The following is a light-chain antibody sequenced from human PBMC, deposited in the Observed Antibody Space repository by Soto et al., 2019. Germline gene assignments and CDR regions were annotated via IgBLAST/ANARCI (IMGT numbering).Light chain of an antibody. CDR3: QRYGS. CDR2: GAS. J-gene: IGKJ1*01. V-gene: IGKV3-20*01. CDR1: QSVTSY. Sequence: ENVLTQSPCTLSLSPGERATLSCRASQSVTSYLAWYQQKPGQAPRLLIYGASNRATGVSARFSGSGSGTDFTLTISRLEPEDFAVYYCQRYGSFGQGTKVDIK.